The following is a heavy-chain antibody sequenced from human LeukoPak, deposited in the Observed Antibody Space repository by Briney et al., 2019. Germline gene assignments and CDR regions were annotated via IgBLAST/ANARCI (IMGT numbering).Heavy chain of an antibody. CDR2: ISAYSGNT. CDR3: ARDLLHGFDGSGIFDY. D-gene: IGHD3-10*01. V-gene: IGHV1-18*01. J-gene: IGHJ4*02. Sequence: ASVKVSCKASGYTFSAYAMSWVRQAPGQGLEWMGWISAYSGNTNYAQKLQGRVTMTTDTSTSTAYMELRSLRSDDTAVYYCARDLLHGFDGSGIFDYWGQGTLVTVSS. CDR1: GYTFSAYA.